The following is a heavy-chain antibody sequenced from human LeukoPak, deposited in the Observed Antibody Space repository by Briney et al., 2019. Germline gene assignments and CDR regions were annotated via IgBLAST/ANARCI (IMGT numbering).Heavy chain of an antibody. CDR2: INPNSGGT. D-gene: IGHD3-22*01. CDR1: GHTFTAYY. J-gene: IGHJ4*02. Sequence: ASATVSFKASGHTFTAYYMFWVGQAPGQGLEWMGWINPNSGGTNYAPKFQGRVTMTRDTSISTAYMELSGLTSDDTAVYFCATYYSDTSARDWGQGTLVTVSS. CDR3: ATYYSDTSARD. V-gene: IGHV1-2*02.